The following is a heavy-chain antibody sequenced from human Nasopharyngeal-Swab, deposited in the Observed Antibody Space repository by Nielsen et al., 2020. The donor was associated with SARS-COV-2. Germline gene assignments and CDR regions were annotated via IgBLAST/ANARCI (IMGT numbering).Heavy chain of an antibody. CDR1: GYTFTSYG. CDR3: ATAPVVAATWGWFDP. Sequence: ASVKVSCKASGYTFTSYGISWVRQAPGQGLEWMGWISAYNGNTNYAQKLQGRVTMTTDTSTSTAYMELRSLRSDDTAVYYCATAPVVAATWGWFDPWGQGTLVTVSS. V-gene: IGHV1-18*01. D-gene: IGHD2-15*01. J-gene: IGHJ5*02. CDR2: ISAYNGNT.